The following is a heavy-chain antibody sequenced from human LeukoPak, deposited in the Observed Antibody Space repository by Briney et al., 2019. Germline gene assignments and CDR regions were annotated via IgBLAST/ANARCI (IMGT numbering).Heavy chain of an antibody. CDR2: ISYDGSNK. CDR1: GFTFSSYG. CDR3: ARAADGVVVVAALDY. V-gene: IGHV3-30*19. D-gene: IGHD2-15*01. Sequence: PGGSLRLSCAASGFTFSSYGMHWVRQAPGKGLEWVAVISYDGSNKYYADSVKGRFTISRDNSKNTLYLQMNSLRAEDTAVYYCARAADGVVVVAALDYWGQGTLVTVSS. J-gene: IGHJ4*02.